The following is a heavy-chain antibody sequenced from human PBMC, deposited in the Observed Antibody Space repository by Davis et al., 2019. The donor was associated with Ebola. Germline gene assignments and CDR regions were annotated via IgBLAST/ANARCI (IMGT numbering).Heavy chain of an antibody. Sequence: PSETLSLTCTASGDSLNSYYWNWIRQSPEKGLEWIGYISPSGSTIYNPSLKSRVTMSVDMSKNQFSLSLSSVTAADTAVYYCARDPGGGIDYWGQGTLVTVSS. CDR1: GDSLNSYY. V-gene: IGHV4-59*01. D-gene: IGHD3-16*01. CDR3: ARDPGGGIDY. J-gene: IGHJ4*02. CDR2: ISPSGST.